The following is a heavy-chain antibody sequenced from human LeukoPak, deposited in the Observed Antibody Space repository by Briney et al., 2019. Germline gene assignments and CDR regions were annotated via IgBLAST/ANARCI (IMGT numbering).Heavy chain of an antibody. Sequence: SETLSLTCAVYGGSFSGYYWSWIRQPPGKGLEWIGEINHSGSTNYSPSLKSRVTISVDTSKNQFSLKLSSVTAADTAVYYCARGLRYSGSYPTSAFDIWGQGTMVTVSS. J-gene: IGHJ3*02. D-gene: IGHD1-26*01. CDR2: INHSGST. V-gene: IGHV4-34*01. CDR1: GGSFSGYY. CDR3: ARGLRYSGSYPTSAFDI.